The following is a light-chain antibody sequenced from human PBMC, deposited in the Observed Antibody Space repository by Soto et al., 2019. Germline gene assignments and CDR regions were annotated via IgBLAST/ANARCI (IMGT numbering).Light chain of an antibody. CDR2: DVS. J-gene: IGLJ3*02. V-gene: IGLV2-14*01. Sequence: QSALTQPASVSGSPGQSITISCTGTNSDVGGYNYVSWYQQHPGKAPKLMIYDVSNRPSGVSNRFSGSKSGNMASLTISGLQAEDEADYYCSSYTKTDSWVFGGGTKLTVL. CDR3: SSYTKTDSWV. CDR1: NSDVGGYNY.